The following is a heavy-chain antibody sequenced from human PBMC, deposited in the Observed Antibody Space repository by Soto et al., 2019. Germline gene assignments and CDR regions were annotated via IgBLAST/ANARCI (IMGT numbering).Heavy chain of an antibody. D-gene: IGHD3-16*02. V-gene: IGHV2-5*02. J-gene: IGHJ5*02. Sequence: SGPTLVNPRQTLTLTCTFSGFSLSTSGVGVGWIRQPPGKALEWLALIYWDDDKRYSPSLKSRLTITKDTSKNQVVLTMTNMDPVDTATYYCAHGLYDYIWGSYRLNWFDPWGQGTLVTVSS. CDR2: IYWDDDK. CDR1: GFSLSTSGVG. CDR3: AHGLYDYIWGSYRLNWFDP.